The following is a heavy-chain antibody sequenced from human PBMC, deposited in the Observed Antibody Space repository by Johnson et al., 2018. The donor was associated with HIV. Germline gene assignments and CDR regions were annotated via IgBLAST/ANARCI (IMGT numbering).Heavy chain of an antibody. CDR3: ARGPRNPGLDAFDI. V-gene: IGHV3-20*04. J-gene: IGHJ3*02. D-gene: IGHD1-14*01. CDR2: INWNGGST. CDR1: GFTFDDYG. Sequence: EVPLVESGGGVVRPGGSLRLSCAASGFTFDDYGMSWVRQAPGKGLEWVSGINWNGGSTGYADSVKGRFTISRDDAKNSLYLQINSLKTEDTAVYYCARGPRNPGLDAFDIWGQGTVVTVSS.